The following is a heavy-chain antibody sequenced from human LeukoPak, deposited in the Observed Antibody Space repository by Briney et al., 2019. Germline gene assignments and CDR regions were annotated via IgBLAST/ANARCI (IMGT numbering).Heavy chain of an antibody. V-gene: IGHV3-66*01. CDR1: GVIVRSNY. CDR3: ANTRGSGWYFNY. D-gene: IGHD6-19*01. Sequence: GGSLRLSCVGSGVIVRSNYMTWVRQAPGKGLEWVSILYHGGSTYYADSVKGRFSISRDNSKNTLYLQMNSLRAEDTAVYYCANTRGSGWYFNYWGQGTLVTVSS. J-gene: IGHJ4*02. CDR2: LYHGGST.